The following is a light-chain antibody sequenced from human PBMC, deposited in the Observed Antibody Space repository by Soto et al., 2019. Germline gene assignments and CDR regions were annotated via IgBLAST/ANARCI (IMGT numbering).Light chain of an antibody. Sequence: QSVLTQPPSASGTPGQRVTISCSGSSSNIGSNHLYWYQQFPGMAPKLLMYRSDQRPTGVPDRFSGSRSGTSASLAISGLRSDDEADYYCSARDDILSGVVFGGGPKLTVL. V-gene: IGLV1-47*01. CDR3: SARDDILSGVV. J-gene: IGLJ2*01. CDR2: RSD. CDR1: SSNIGSNH.